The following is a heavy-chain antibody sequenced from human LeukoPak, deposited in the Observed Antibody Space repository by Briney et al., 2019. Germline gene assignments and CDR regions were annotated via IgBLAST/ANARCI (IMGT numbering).Heavy chain of an antibody. CDR2: IYSGGGT. CDR3: ARGSTVTRLGSGKYFQH. D-gene: IGHD4-17*01. CDR1: GFTVSSNY. J-gene: IGHJ1*01. Sequence: PGGSLRFSCTASGFTVSSNYMSWVRQAPGKGLEWVSVIYSGGGTYYADSVKGRFTISRDNSKNTLYLQMNSLRAEDTAVYYCARGSTVTRLGSGKYFQHWGQGTLVTVSS. V-gene: IGHV3-66*01.